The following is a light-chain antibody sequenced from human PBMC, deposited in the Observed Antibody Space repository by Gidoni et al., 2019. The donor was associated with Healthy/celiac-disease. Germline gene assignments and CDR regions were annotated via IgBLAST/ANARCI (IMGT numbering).Light chain of an antibody. V-gene: IGKV1-5*03. J-gene: IGKJ4*01. Sequence: DIQMTQSPSTLSASVGDRVTITCRASQSISTWLAWYQQKPGKAPNLLIYKASNLEGGVPSRFRGSGSGTEFTLTISSLQPDDFATYYFQQYNSYSLVSFGGGTKVEIK. CDR1: QSISTW. CDR3: QQYNSYSLVS. CDR2: KAS.